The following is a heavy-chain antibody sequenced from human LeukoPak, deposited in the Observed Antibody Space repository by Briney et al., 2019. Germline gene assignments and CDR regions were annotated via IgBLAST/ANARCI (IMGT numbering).Heavy chain of an antibody. V-gene: IGHV3-48*01. D-gene: IGHD2-2*01. CDR3: ASVGVVVPAAIKGAFDI. J-gene: IGHJ3*02. Sequence: GGSLRLSCAASGFTFSTYSINWVRQAPGKGLEWVSYIRSRDRTIYYADSVKGRFTISTDNAENSLYLQMNSLRTEDTAVYYCASVGVVVPAAIKGAFDIWGQGTMVTVSS. CDR1: GFTFSTYS. CDR2: IRSRDRTI.